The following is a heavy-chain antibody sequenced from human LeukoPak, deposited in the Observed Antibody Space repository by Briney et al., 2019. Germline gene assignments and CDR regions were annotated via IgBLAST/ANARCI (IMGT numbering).Heavy chain of an antibody. D-gene: IGHD3-9*01. J-gene: IGHJ4*02. CDR2: ISNDGTEK. V-gene: IGHV3-30-3*01. CDR1: GFTFSSYW. Sequence: GGSLRLSCAASGFTFSSYWMSWVRQAPGKGLEWVAVISNDGTEKYYADSVKGRFTISRDISENTLYLQLNSLRPDDTAVYYCARVRVILTTMASFSYWGLGTLVTVSS. CDR3: ARVRVILTTMASFSY.